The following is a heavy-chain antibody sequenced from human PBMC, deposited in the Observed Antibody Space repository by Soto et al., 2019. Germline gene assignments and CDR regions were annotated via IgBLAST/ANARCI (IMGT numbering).Heavy chain of an antibody. V-gene: IGHV3-33*01. Sequence: HWALQDKGKGLAWVAVIWYDGSNKYYADSVKGRFTISRDNSKNTLYLQMNSLRAEDTAVYYCARDSCSGGFFFQAEDGIRDL. CDR3: ARDSCSGGFFFQAEDGIRDL. CDR2: IWYDGSNK. D-gene: IGHD2-15*01. J-gene: IGHJ2*01.